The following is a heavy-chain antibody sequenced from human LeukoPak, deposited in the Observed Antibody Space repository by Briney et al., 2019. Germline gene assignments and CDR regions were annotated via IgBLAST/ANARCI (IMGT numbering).Heavy chain of an antibody. Sequence: RTSETLSLTCTVSGGSISSYYWSWLRQPPGKGLEWIGYIYYSGSTNYNPSLKSRVTISVDTSKNQFSLKLSSVTAADTAVYYCARDSAVGGAFDIWGQGTMVTVSS. J-gene: IGHJ3*02. CDR2: IYYSGST. CDR3: ARDSAVGGAFDI. D-gene: IGHD1-26*01. CDR1: GGSISSYY. V-gene: IGHV4-59*01.